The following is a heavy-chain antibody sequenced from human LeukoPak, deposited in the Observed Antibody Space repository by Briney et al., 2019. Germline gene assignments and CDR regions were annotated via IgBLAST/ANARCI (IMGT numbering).Heavy chain of an antibody. D-gene: IGHD3-22*01. V-gene: IGHV3-74*01. CDR1: GFTFSTSW. CDR2: INTDGHTR. CDR3: VRDMGYYDKV. Sequence: GGSLRLSCATSGFTFSTSWMHWVRQAPGKGLVWVSRINTDGHTRDYADSVKGRFTISTDNAKNTLYLQMNSLRADDTAVYYCVRDMGYYDKVWGQGTLVTVSS. J-gene: IGHJ4*02.